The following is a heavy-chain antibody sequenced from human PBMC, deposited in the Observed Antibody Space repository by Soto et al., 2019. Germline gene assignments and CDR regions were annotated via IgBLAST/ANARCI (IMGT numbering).Heavy chain of an antibody. V-gene: IGHV1-46*01. CDR1: GSAITRYY. CDR3: AIDTSGWSLNGLDV. D-gene: IGHD6-19*01. CDR2: INPGGGSA. J-gene: IGHJ6*02. Sequence: QVDLVQSGAEVKKPGASVTISCKASGSAITRYYIHWVRQAPGRGLEWMGIINPGGGSASYAQKFQDRVTIDKATSTGTVYMDLRSLRTEDTAVYYCAIDTSGWSLNGLDVWGQGTTVNVSS.